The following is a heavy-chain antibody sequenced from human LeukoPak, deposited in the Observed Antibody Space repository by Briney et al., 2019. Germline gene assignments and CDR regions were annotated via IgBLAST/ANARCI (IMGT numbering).Heavy chain of an antibody. Sequence: SETLSLTCTVSGGSISSYYWTWIRQPAGKGLEWIGRIHTSGSTNHNPSLKSRVTMSVDTSKNQFSLKLSSVTAADTAVYYCARMVDSSGWYYYYYYMDVRGKGTTVTVSS. D-gene: IGHD6-19*01. V-gene: IGHV4-4*07. J-gene: IGHJ6*03. CDR1: GGSISSYY. CDR3: ARMVDSSGWYYYYYYMDV. CDR2: IHTSGST.